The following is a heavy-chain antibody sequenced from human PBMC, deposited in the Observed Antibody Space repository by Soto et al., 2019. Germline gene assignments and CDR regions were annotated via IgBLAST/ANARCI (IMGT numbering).Heavy chain of an antibody. Sequence: TGGSLRLSCAASGFTFSSYAMHWVRQAPGKGLEWVAVISYDGSNKYYADSVKGRFTISRDNSKNTLYLQMNSLRAEDTAVYYCARDPGTDAFDIWGQGTMVTVSS. CDR3: ARDPGTDAFDI. V-gene: IGHV3-30-3*01. CDR1: GFTFSSYA. J-gene: IGHJ3*02. CDR2: ISYDGSNK.